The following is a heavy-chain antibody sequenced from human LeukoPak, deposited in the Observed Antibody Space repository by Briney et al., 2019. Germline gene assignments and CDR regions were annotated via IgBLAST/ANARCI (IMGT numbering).Heavy chain of an antibody. CDR1: GVSISSSNSY. CDR2: IYYSGST. D-gene: IGHD2-15*01. J-gene: IGHJ4*02. Sequence: PSETLSLTCTVSGVSISSSNSYWGWIRQPPGKGLEWIGSIYYSGSTYYNPSLKSRVTISVDTSKNQFSLKLSSVTAADTAVYYCARDQCSGGSCYSGFFPTFDYWGQGTLVTVSS. V-gene: IGHV4-39*07. CDR3: ARDQCSGGSCYSGFFPTFDY.